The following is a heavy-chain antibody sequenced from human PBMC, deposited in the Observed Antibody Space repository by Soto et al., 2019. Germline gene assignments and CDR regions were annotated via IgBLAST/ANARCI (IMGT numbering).Heavy chain of an antibody. CDR2: INPNSGGT. D-gene: IGHD2-2*01. CDR1: GYTFTGYY. V-gene: IGHV1-2*04. CDR3: ARADIVVVPDANYGMDV. J-gene: IGHJ6*02. Sequence: ASVKVSCKASGYTFTGYYMHWVRQAPGQGLEWMGWINPNSGGTNYAQKFQGWVTMTRDTSISTAYMELSRLRSDDTAVYYCARADIVVVPDANYGMDVWGQGTTVTVP.